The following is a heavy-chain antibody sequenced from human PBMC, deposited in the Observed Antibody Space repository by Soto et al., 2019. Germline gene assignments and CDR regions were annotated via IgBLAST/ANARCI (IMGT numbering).Heavy chain of an antibody. CDR2: INHSGST. D-gene: IGHD1-20*01. J-gene: IGHJ4*02. Sequence: SETLSLTYAAYGGSFIGYYWSWIRQPPGKGLEWIGEINHSGSTNYNPSLKSRVTISVDTSKNQFSLKLSSVTAADTAVYYCARGRWRYYFDYWGQGTLVTVS. V-gene: IGHV4-34*01. CDR3: ARGRWRYYFDY. CDR1: GGSFIGYY.